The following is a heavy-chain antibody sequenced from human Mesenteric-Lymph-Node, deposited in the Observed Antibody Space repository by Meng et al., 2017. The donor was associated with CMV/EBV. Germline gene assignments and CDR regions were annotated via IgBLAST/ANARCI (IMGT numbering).Heavy chain of an antibody. V-gene: IGHV3-9*01. J-gene: IGHJ4*02. CDR1: GFTFSSYS. D-gene: IGHD2-2*01. Sequence: GGSLRLSCAASGFTFSSYSMSWVRQAPGKGLEWVSGISWNSGDIDYAGSVMGRFTISRDNAKNSLYPQMNSLRVEDTALYYCAKGSSSSCYSTVGYWGQGTLVTVSS. CDR2: ISWNSGDI. CDR3: AKGSSSSCYSTVGY.